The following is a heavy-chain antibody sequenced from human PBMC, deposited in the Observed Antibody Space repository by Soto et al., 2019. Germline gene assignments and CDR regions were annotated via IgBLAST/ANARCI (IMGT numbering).Heavy chain of an antibody. CDR1: GFTFDDYA. D-gene: IGHD6-13*01. CDR3: AKPISSSWYPDAFDI. Sequence: GGSLRLSCAASGFTFDDYAMHWVRQAPGKGLEWVSLISGDGGSTYYADSVKGRFTISRDNSKNSLYLQMISLRTEDTALYYCAKPISSSWYPDAFDIWGQGTMVTVSS. CDR2: ISGDGGST. V-gene: IGHV3-43*02. J-gene: IGHJ3*02.